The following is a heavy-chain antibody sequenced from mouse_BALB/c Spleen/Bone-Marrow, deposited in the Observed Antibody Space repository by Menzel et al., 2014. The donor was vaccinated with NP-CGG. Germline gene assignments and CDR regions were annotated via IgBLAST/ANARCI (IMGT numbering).Heavy chain of an antibody. D-gene: IGHD1-1*01. CDR2: IDPENGNT. Sequence: VQLQQPGAELVRPGALVKLSCKASGFNIKDYYMHWVKQRPEQGLEWIGWIDPENGNTIYDPKFQGKASITADTSSNTAYLQLSSLTSEDTAVYHCASYYGSSYDYFDYWGQGTTLTVSS. J-gene: IGHJ2*01. V-gene: IGHV14-1*02. CDR3: ASYYGSSYDYFDY. CDR1: GFNIKDYY.